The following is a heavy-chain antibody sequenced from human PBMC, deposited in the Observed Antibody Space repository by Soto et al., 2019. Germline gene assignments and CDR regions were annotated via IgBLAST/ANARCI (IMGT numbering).Heavy chain of an antibody. CDR2: VSHDGRNT. CDR3: AKGGRQWLVASDFNY. Sequence: VQLVESGGGVVQPGRSLRLSCAASGFTFSDYAMHWVRQAPGKGLERVAVVSHDGRNTHYADSVKGRFTISRDSSKNPVSLEMTSLRAEDTAGYYCAKGGRQWLVASDFNYWGQGALVTVSS. D-gene: IGHD6-19*01. V-gene: IGHV3-30*18. CDR1: GFTFSDYA. J-gene: IGHJ4*02.